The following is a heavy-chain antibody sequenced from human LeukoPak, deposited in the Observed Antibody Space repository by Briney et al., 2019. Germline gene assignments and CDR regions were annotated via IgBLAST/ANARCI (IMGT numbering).Heavy chain of an antibody. Sequence: SETLSLTCTVSGYSISSGYYWGWIRQPPGKGLEWIGSIYHSGSTYYNPSLKSRVTVSVDTSKNQFSLKLSSVTAADTAVYYCARTRSSSSSWHGQFDYWGQGTLVTVSS. V-gene: IGHV4-38-2*02. D-gene: IGHD6-13*01. J-gene: IGHJ4*02. CDR1: GYSISSGYY. CDR2: IYHSGST. CDR3: ARTRSSSSSWHGQFDY.